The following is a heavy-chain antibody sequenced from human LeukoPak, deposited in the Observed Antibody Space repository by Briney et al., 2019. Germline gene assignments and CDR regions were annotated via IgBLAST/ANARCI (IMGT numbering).Heavy chain of an antibody. V-gene: IGHV3-21*01. CDR1: GFTFSSYS. CDR2: ISSSSSYI. D-gene: IGHD2-15*01. J-gene: IGHJ4*02. Sequence: GGSLRPSCAAPGFTFSSYSTKWVRQAPGEGRGWGSSISSSSSYIYYADSVKGRFTISRDNAKNSLYLQMNSLRAEDTAVYYCARDPALVAATPYYFDYWAREPWSPSPQ. CDR3: ARDPALVAATPYYFDY.